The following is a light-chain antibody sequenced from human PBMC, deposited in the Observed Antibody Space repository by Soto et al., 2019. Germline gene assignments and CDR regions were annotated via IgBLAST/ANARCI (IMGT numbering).Light chain of an antibody. CDR1: QSVDSTY. CDR3: QQYGSSLFT. Sequence: EIVLTQSPGTLSLSPGERSTLSFSSSQSVDSTYLAWYQQKPDQSPRLLIYATSTRAAGIPDRFSGSGSGTDFTLTISRLEPEDFAVYYCQQYGSSLFTFGPGTKVDI. V-gene: IGKV3-20*01. CDR2: ATS. J-gene: IGKJ3*01.